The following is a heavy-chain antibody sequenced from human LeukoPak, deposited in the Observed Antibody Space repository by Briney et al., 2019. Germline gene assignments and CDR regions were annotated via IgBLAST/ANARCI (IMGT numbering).Heavy chain of an antibody. Sequence: PVKVSCKATGGTFSSYTISWVRQAPGQGLEWMGRIIPILGIANYAQKFQGRVTITADKSTSTAYMELSSLRSEDTAVYYCASILTGYNHWGQGTLVTVSS. CDR2: IIPILGIA. J-gene: IGHJ5*02. V-gene: IGHV1-69*02. CDR1: GGTFSSYT. D-gene: IGHD3-9*01. CDR3: ASILTGYNH.